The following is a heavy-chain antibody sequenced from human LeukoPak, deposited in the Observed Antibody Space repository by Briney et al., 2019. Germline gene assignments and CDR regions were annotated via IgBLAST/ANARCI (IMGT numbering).Heavy chain of an antibody. J-gene: IGHJ4*02. CDR3: AKAKSYYSNYDY. V-gene: IGHV3-23*01. D-gene: IGHD4-11*01. CDR2: ISGSGANT. Sequence: PGGSLRLSCAASGFTFSNYGMCWVRQAPGKGLEWVSVISGSGANTYYADSVKGRFTISRDNSKNTLYLQVNSLRAEDTAVHYCAKAKSYYSNYDYWGQGTLVTVSS. CDR1: GFTFSNYG.